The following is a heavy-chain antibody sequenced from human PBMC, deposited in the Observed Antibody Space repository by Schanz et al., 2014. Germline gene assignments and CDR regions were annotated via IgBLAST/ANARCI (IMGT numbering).Heavy chain of an antibody. CDR2: ISYDGSHK. CDR3: ARDCCSQENHYYYTGMDV. J-gene: IGHJ6*02. V-gene: IGHV3-30*04. D-gene: IGHD2-15*01. Sequence: QVQLVESGGGVVQPGRSLRLSCAASGFTFSNFAIHWVRQAPGKGLEWVAVISYDGSHKDYADSVKGRFTISRDNSKNTLYLQMNSLRAEDTAVYFCARDCCSQENHYYYTGMDVWGQGTTVTVSS. CDR1: GFTFSNFA.